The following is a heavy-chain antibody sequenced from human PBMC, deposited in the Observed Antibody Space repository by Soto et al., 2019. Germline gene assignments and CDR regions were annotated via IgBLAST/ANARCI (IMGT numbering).Heavy chain of an antibody. CDR3: ARASGGASSTVDY. J-gene: IGHJ4*02. V-gene: IGHV6-1*01. CDR2: TYYRSKWYT. Sequence: SQTLSLTCAISGDSVSGNSAAWNWIRQSPSRGLEWLGRTYYRSKWYTDYAVSVKSRITINPDTSKNQFSLQLNSVTPGDTAVYYCARASGGASSTVDYWGQGTLVTVSS. CDR1: GDSVSGNSAA. D-gene: IGHD1-26*01.